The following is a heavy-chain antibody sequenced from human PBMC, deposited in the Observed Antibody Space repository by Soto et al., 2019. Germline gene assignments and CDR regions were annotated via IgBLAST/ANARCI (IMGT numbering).Heavy chain of an antibody. CDR1: GYTFTGYQ. J-gene: IGHJ4*02. V-gene: IGHV1-2*02. CDR3: ARGRAIVSSGN. CDR2: INPNSGGT. Sequence: VQLVQSGAEVKKPGASVKVSCKASGYTFTGYQMHWVRQAPGQGLEWMGWINPNSGGTNYAQKFQGRVTMTRDTSVTPEHMGLRRVTSDDSAVYYCARGRAIVSSGNWGQGTLVSVSS. D-gene: IGHD2-21*01.